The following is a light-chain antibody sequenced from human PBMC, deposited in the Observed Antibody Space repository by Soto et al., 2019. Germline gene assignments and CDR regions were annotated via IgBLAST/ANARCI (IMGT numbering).Light chain of an antibody. J-gene: IGLJ1*01. V-gene: IGLV2-14*01. CDR3: SSYTSSGSQV. CDR2: EVS. Sequence: QSALTQSASVSGSPGQSITISCTGTSSDVGGYNYVSWYQQHPGKAPKLMIYEVSNRPSGISNRFSGSKSGNTASLTISGLQAEDEADYYCSSYTSSGSQVFGTGTKLTVL. CDR1: SSDVGGYNY.